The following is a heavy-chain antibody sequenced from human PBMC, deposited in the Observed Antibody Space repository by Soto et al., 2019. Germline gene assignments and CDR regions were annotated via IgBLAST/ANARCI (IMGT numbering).Heavy chain of an antibody. CDR1: GGTFSSYA. D-gene: IGHD3-22*01. V-gene: IGHV1-69*12. CDR2: IIPIFGTA. Sequence: QVQLVQSGAEVKKPGSSVKVSCKASGGTFSSYAISWVRQAPGQGLEWMGGIIPIFGTANYAQKFQGSVTITADESTSTAYMELSSLRSEDTAVYYCARSPRPYYYDSSGYDFDYWGQGTLVTVSS. J-gene: IGHJ4*02. CDR3: ARSPRPYYYDSSGYDFDY.